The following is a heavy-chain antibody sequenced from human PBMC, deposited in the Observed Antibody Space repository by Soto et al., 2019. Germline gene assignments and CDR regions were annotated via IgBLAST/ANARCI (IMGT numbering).Heavy chain of an antibody. D-gene: IGHD3-3*01. Sequence: EVQLVESGGGLVQPGGSLRLSCAASGFTFSSYWMSWVRQAPGKGLEWVANIKQDGSEKYYVDSVKGRFTNSRDNAKNSLYLQMNSLRAEDTAFYYCARYKRVLRFLELANYYMDVWGKGTTVTVSS. CDR2: IKQDGSEK. V-gene: IGHV3-7*01. CDR3: ARYKRVLRFLELANYYMDV. CDR1: GFTFSSYW. J-gene: IGHJ6*03.